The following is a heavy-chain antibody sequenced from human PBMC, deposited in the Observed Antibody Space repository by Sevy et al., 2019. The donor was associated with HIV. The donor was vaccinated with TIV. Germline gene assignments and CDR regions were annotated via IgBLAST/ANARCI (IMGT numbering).Heavy chain of an antibody. CDR2: ISYSGST. J-gene: IGHJ4*02. Sequence: SETLSLTCAVSGYSISSDYYWGWIRQPPGKGLEWIGYISYSGSTNYNPSLKSRVTISVDTSKNQFSLKLSSVTAADTAVYYCARGIFSYGYWREFDYWGQGNLVTVSS. CDR1: GYSISSDYY. D-gene: IGHD5-18*01. V-gene: IGHV4-38-2*01. CDR3: ARGIFSYGYWREFDY.